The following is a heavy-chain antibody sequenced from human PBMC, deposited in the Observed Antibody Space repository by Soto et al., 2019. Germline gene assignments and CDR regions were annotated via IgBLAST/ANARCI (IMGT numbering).Heavy chain of an antibody. CDR3: VRDGDGSGRTDFQY. CDR1: GDSVPSNIAA. Sequence: SQTLSLTCAISGDSVPSNIAAWNWIRQSPSRGLEWLGRTYYRSKWFNEYALSVKSRISINADTSKNQFSLQLSSVTLEDTAVYYCVRDGDGSGRTDFQYWGQGTLVTVSS. D-gene: IGHD3-3*01. CDR2: TYYRSKWFN. V-gene: IGHV6-1*01. J-gene: IGHJ4*02.